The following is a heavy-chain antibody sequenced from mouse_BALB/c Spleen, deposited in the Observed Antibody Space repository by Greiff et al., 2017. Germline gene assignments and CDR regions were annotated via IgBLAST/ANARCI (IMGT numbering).Heavy chain of an antibody. Sequence: EVKLMESGPGLVKPSQSLSLTCSVTGYSITSGYYWNWIRQFPGNKLEWMGYISYDGSNNYNPSLKNRISITRDTSKNQFFLKLNSVTTEDTATYYCARDVPMDYWGQGTSVTVSS. CDR3: ARDVPMDY. CDR2: ISYDGSN. V-gene: IGHV3-6*02. J-gene: IGHJ4*01. CDR1: GYSITSGYY.